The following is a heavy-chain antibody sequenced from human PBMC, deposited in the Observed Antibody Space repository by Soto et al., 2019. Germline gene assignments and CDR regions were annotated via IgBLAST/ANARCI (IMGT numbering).Heavy chain of an antibody. D-gene: IGHD4-17*01. Sequence: GGSLRLSCAVSGLTFRNDWMSWVRQAPGKGLEWAANISQDGSERYYVDSVTGRFTISRDNVENSLYLQLNSLRTEDTAVYYCAVYGYGVSEAVYWGPGTLVTVSS. CDR1: GLTFRNDW. V-gene: IGHV3-7*03. CDR3: AVYGYGVSEAVY. J-gene: IGHJ4*01. CDR2: ISQDGSER.